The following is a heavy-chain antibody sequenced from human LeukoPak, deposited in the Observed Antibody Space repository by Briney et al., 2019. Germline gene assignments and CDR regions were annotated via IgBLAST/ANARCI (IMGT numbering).Heavy chain of an antibody. Sequence: PSQTLSLTCTVSGGSISSGGYYWRWIRQHPGKGLGWIGCIYYSGSTYYNPSLKSRVTISVDTSKNQFSLKLSSVTAADTAVYYCARCPSAGEFDYWGQGTLVAVSS. CDR1: GGSISSGGYY. CDR2: IYYSGST. CDR3: ARCPSAGEFDY. D-gene: IGHD7-27*01. J-gene: IGHJ4*02. V-gene: IGHV4-31*03.